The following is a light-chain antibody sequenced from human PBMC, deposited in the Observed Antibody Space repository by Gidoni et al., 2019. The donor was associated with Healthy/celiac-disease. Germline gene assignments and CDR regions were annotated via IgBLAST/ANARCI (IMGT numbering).Light chain of an antibody. CDR1: SSDVGGYNY. Sequence: QSALTQPASVSGSHGQSITISCTGTSSDVGGYNYLSWYQQPPGKAPKLMIYEVSNRPSGVSNRFSGSKSGNTASLTISVLQAEDEADYYCSSYTSSSTLEFGGGTKLTVL. CDR3: SSYTSSSTLE. V-gene: IGLV2-14*01. J-gene: IGLJ2*01. CDR2: EVS.